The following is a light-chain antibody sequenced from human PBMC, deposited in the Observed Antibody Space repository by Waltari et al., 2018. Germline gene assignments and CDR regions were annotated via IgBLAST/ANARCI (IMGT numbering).Light chain of an antibody. V-gene: IGLV1-47*01. Sequence: QSVLSQPPSASGTPGQRVTLSCSGSDYNIGNHFVYCYHQRPGAAPQLLIYRNNPRPPVVPDRFSGSNAGPSASLAISGLRSEDEALYYCASWDGSLGGVVFGGGTKLTVL. CDR2: RNN. CDR1: DYNIGNHF. J-gene: IGLJ2*01. CDR3: ASWDGSLGGVV.